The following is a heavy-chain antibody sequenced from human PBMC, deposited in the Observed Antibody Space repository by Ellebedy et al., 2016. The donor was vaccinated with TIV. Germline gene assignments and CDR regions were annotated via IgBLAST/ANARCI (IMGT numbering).Heavy chain of an antibody. CDR3: ATDGSYGDYLSPTHAFVI. CDR1: GFSFVSYW. D-gene: IGHD4-17*01. J-gene: IGHJ3*02. Sequence: GGSLRLSCAASGFSFVSYWMTWVRQAPGKGLEWVANIRLDGGDKYYVDSVKGRFTVSRDNAKNSLYLQMTSLRADDTAVYYCATDGSYGDYLSPTHAFVIWGQGTMVTVSS. CDR2: IRLDGGDK. V-gene: IGHV3-7*01.